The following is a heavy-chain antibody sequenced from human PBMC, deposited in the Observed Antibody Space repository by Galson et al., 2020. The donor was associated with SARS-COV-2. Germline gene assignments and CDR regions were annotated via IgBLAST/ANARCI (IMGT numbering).Heavy chain of an antibody. CDR1: GGSISSSSYY. CDR2: IYYSGST. V-gene: IGHV4-39*01. CDR3: ARAIIMITFGGVNARWFDP. Sequence: SETLSLTCTVSGGSISSSSYYWGWIRQPPGKGLEWIGSIYYSGSTYYNPSLNSRVPISVDTSKNQFSLKLSSVTAADTAVYYCARAIIMITFGGVNARWFDPWGQGTLVTVSS. J-gene: IGHJ5*02. D-gene: IGHD3-16*01.